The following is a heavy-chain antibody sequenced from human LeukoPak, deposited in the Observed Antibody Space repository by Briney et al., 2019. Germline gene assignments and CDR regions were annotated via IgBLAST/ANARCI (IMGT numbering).Heavy chain of an antibody. CDR3: AKGLSTSYYSDFDY. V-gene: IGHV3-23*01. CDR2: ISGSGGNP. J-gene: IGHJ4*02. Sequence: GGSLRLSCAASGFTFSSYWMTWVRQAPGKGLEWVSGISGSGGNPYYADSVKGRFTISRDNSKNTVYLQMNSLRADDTAVYYCAKGLSTSYYSDFDYWGQGTLVTVSS. D-gene: IGHD2-2*01. CDR1: GFTFSSYW.